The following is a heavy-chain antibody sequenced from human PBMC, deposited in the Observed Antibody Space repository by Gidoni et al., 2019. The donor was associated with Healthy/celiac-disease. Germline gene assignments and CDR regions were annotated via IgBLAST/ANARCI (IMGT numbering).Heavy chain of an antibody. CDR2: IYYSGST. Sequence: QVQLQESGPGLVKPSQTLSLTCTVPGGSISSGGYYWSWIRQHPGKGLEWIGYIYYSGSTYYNPSLKSRVTISVDTSKNQFSLKLSSVTAADTAVYYCARRSDYLYYFDYWGQGTLVTVSS. D-gene: IGHD4-17*01. J-gene: IGHJ4*02. CDR1: GGSISSGGYY. V-gene: IGHV4-31*03. CDR3: ARRSDYLYYFDY.